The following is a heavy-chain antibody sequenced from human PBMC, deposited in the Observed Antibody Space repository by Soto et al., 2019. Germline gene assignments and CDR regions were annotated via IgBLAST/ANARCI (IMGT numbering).Heavy chain of an antibody. Sequence: GESLKISCAASGFTFSSYGMHWVRQAPGKGLEWVAVISYDGSNKYYADSVKGRFTISRDNSKNTLYLQMNSLRAEDTAVYYCAKGGLLPRHFDYWGQGTLVTVSS. V-gene: IGHV3-30*18. D-gene: IGHD3-10*01. J-gene: IGHJ4*02. CDR1: GFTFSSYG. CDR2: ISYDGSNK. CDR3: AKGGLLPRHFDY.